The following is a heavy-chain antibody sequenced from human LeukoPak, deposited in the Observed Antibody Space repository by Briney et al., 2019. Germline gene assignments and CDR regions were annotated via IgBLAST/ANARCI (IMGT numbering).Heavy chain of an antibody. CDR3: ARDCRRLGCAFDI. V-gene: IGHV4-39*07. CDR1: GGSISSSSYY. Sequence: PSETLSLTCTVSGGSISSSSYYWGWIRQPPGKGLEWIGSIYYSGSTYYNPSLKSRVTISVDTSKNQFSLKLSSVTAADTAVYYCARDCRRLGCAFDIWGQGTMVTVSS. CDR2: IYYSGST. J-gene: IGHJ3*02. D-gene: IGHD2-15*01.